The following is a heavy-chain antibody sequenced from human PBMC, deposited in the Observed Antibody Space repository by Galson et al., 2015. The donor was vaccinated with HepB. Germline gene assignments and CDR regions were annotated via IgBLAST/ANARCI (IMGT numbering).Heavy chain of an antibody. CDR1: GFHFDGYA. CDR2: ISWNSGDI. J-gene: IGHJ3*02. D-gene: IGHD6-6*01. Sequence: SLRLSCAASGFHFDGYAMPWVRQGPGEGLEWVSGISWNSGDIGYEDSVKGRFTISRDNAENSLYLQMNSLRAEDTALYYCSKDIARMILPGDAFDIWCQGTMGTVSS. V-gene: IGHV3-9*01. CDR3: SKDIARMILPGDAFDI.